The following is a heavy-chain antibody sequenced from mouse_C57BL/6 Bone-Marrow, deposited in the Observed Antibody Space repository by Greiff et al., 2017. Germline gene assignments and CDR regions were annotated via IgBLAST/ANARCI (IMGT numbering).Heavy chain of an antibody. J-gene: IGHJ2*01. CDR2: ILPGSGST. CDR3: ARRGWDEDFDY. D-gene: IGHD4-1*01. Sequence: QVQLQQSGAELMKPGASVKLSCKATGYTFTGYWIEWVKQRPGHGLEWIGEILPGSGSTNYNEKFKGKATFTADTSSNTAYLQLRSRTTADSSIYYCARRGWDEDFDYWGQGTTLTVSS. CDR1: GYTFTGYW. V-gene: IGHV1-9*01.